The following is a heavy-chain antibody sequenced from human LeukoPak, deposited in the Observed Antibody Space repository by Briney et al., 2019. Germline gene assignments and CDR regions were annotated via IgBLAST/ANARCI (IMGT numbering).Heavy chain of an antibody. V-gene: IGHV4-4*02. D-gene: IGHD3-10*01. J-gene: IGHJ5*02. CDR1: GGSISSSNW. CDR3: ARQGVSYYYGSGTRWFDP. CDR2: IYNSGST. Sequence: PSETLSLTCAVSGGSISSSNWCWWVRQPGEKLQGLIGEIYNSGSTNYTPSLKSRVTISVDKSKNQFSLKLSSVTAADTAVYYCARQGVSYYYGSGTRWFDPWGQGTLVTVSS.